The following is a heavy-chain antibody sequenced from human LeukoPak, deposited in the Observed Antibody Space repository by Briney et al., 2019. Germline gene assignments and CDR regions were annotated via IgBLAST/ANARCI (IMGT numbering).Heavy chain of an antibody. CDR2: IYTGGGT. J-gene: IGHJ4*02. Sequence: PGGSLRLSCAPSGFTVSSNFMSWVRQAPGKGLEWVSVIYTGGGTYYADSVKGRFTISRDNSKNTLYLQMNSLRAEDTAVYYCARQPRNAGGYYYYYFDYWGQGTLVTVSS. D-gene: IGHD3-22*01. CDR3: ARQPRNAGGYYYYYFDY. V-gene: IGHV3-66*04. CDR1: GFTVSSNF.